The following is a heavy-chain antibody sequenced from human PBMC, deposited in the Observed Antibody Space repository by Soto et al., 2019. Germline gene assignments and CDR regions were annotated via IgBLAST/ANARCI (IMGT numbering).Heavy chain of an antibody. V-gene: IGHV4-31*03. CDR2: IYYSGST. CDR3: ATKEGGYESYFDY. D-gene: IGHD5-12*01. Sequence: SATLSLTCTVSGGSISSGGYYWSWIRQHPGKGLEWIGYIYYSGSTYYNPSLKSRVTISVDTSKNQFSLKLSSVTAADTAVYYCATKEGGYESYFDYWGQGTLVTVSS. J-gene: IGHJ4*02. CDR1: GGSISSGGYY.